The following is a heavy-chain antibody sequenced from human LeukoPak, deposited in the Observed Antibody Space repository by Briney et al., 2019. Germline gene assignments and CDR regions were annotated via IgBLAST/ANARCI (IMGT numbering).Heavy chain of an antibody. Sequence: SATLSLTCKVSGGFISNYWIWIRQPAGEGVVWSGRMHTSGNTLSNSSLRSRVSMSVDTAENRFSLLLTSATAADTAVYYCARGPPHGGTYFDSWGQGTLVTVSS. D-gene: IGHD4-23*01. CDR1: GGFISNY. V-gene: IGHV4-4*07. J-gene: IGHJ4*02. CDR3: ARGPPHGGTYFDS. CDR2: MHTSGNT.